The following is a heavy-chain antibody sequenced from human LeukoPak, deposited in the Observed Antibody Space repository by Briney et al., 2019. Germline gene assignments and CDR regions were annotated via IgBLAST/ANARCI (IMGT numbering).Heavy chain of an antibody. J-gene: IGHJ4*02. D-gene: IGHD5-12*01. V-gene: IGHV4-34*01. CDR2: INHSGST. Sequence: SETLSLTCAVYGGSFSGYYWSWIRQPPGKGLEWIGEINHSGSTNYNPSLKSRVTISVDTSKNQFSLKLSSVTAADTAVYYCARGRDVDIVATILGIDYWGQGTLVTVSS. CDR1: GGSFSGYY. CDR3: ARGRDVDIVATILGIDY.